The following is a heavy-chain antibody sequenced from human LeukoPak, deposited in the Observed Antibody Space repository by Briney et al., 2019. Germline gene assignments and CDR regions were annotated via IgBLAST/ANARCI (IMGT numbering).Heavy chain of an antibody. J-gene: IGHJ4*02. CDR3: ARDRDTSGSTFDY. Sequence: SETLSLTCTVSGGPISSYYWSWIRQPPGKGLEWIGYIYYSGSTNYNPSLKSRVTISVDTSKNQFSLKLTSVTAADTAVYYCARDRDTSGSTFDYWGQGTLVTVSS. CDR1: GGPISSYY. CDR2: IYYSGST. V-gene: IGHV4-59*01. D-gene: IGHD3-22*01.